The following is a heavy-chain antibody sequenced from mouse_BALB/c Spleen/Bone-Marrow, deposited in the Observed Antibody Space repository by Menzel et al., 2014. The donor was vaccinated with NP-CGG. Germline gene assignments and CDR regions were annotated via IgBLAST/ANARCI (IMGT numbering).Heavy chain of an antibody. Sequence: QVQLKHSGPQLVRPGASVKISCKASGYSFTSYWMHWVKQRPGQGLEWIGMIDPSDSETRLNQKFKDKATLTVDRSSSTAYMQLSSPTSADFAVYYCARGDDGHYGDYWGQGTTLTVSS. CDR3: ARGDDGHYGDY. V-gene: IGHV1S126*01. D-gene: IGHD2-3*01. J-gene: IGHJ2*01. CDR2: IDPSDSET. CDR1: GYSFTSYW.